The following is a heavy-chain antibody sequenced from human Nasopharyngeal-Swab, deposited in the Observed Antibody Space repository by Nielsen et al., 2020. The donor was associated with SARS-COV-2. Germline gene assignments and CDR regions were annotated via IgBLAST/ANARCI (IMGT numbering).Heavy chain of an antibody. D-gene: IGHD1-26*01. CDR2: INPTNGNT. V-gene: IGHV1-3*01. CDR3: GRDDFGSWSLEW. CDR1: GYSFIYYA. J-gene: IGHJ4*02. Sequence: ASVKVSCKTSGYSFIYYALHWVRQAPGQGLEWMGWINPTNGNTKYSQKFQGRVTITRDTSASTAYMELSSLRSEDTAVYYCGRDDFGSWSLEWWGQGTLVIVSS.